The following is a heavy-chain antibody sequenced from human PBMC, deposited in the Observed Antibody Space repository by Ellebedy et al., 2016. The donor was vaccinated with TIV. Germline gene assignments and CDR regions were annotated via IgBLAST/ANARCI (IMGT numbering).Heavy chain of an antibody. V-gene: IGHV4-34*01. CDR3: ARGPPYFDI. Sequence: MPSETLSLTCAVYGGSFSGYYWSWIRQPPGKGLEWIGEINHSGSTNYNPSLKSRVTISVDTSKNHFSLKLSSVTAADMAVYYCARGPPYFDIWGQGTMVTVSS. CDR2: INHSGST. J-gene: IGHJ3*02. CDR1: GGSFSGYY.